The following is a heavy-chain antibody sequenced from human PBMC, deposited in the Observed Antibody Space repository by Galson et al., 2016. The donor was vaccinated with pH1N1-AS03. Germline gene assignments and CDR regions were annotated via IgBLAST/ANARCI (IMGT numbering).Heavy chain of an antibody. J-gene: IGHJ6*01. CDR1: GYNFVTYG. D-gene: IGHD6-6*01. CDR2: INPYSTNT. Sequence: SVKVSCKASGYNFVTYGITWVRQGPGQGLEWMGWINPYSTNTNYAKKVQDRVTMTADTSTTTAHLDLRKLGSDDTAVYYCARDLATSRDYYAMDVWGPGTTVTVYS. CDR3: ARDLATSRDYYAMDV. V-gene: IGHV1-18*01.